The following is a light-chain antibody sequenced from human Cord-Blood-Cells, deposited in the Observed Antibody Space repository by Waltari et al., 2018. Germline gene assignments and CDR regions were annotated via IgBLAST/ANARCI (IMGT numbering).Light chain of an antibody. V-gene: IGLV2-14*01. CDR3: SSYTSSSTLV. CDR2: DVS. CDR1: SRAVGGYNH. Sequence: QSALTQPASVSGSPGQSITISCTGTSRAVGGYNHVSWYQQHPGKAPTLMIYDVSKRPSGVSNRFSGSKSGNTASLTISGLQAEDEADYYCSSYTSSSTLVFGGGTKLTVL. J-gene: IGLJ3*02.